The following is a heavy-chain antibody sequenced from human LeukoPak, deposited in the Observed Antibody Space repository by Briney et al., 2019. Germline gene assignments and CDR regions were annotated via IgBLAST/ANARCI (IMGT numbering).Heavy chain of an antibody. CDR2: INPNSGGT. Sequence: GASVKVSCKASGYTFTGYFMHWVRQAPGQGLEWMGRINPNSGGTNYAQKFQGRVTITADESTSTAYMELSSLRSEDTAVYYCARDPGGRIAAAGTYYFDYWGQGTLVTVSS. CDR3: ARDPGGRIAAAGTYYFDY. CDR1: GYTFTGYF. J-gene: IGHJ4*02. V-gene: IGHV1-2*06. D-gene: IGHD6-13*01.